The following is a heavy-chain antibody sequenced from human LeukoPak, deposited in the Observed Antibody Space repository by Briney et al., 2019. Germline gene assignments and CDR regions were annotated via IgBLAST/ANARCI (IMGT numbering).Heavy chain of an antibody. CDR3: ARRMSTSEYFEY. J-gene: IGHJ4*02. CDR2: IYPGDSDT. V-gene: IGHV5-51*01. D-gene: IGHD1-14*01. Sequence: GESLKISCKGYGYSFTTYWIGWVRQMPGKGLEWMGIIYPGDSDTRHSPSFQGHVTISADKSITTAYLQWSSLRASDTAIYYCARRMSTSEYFEYWGQGTLVSVSS. CDR1: GYSFTTYW.